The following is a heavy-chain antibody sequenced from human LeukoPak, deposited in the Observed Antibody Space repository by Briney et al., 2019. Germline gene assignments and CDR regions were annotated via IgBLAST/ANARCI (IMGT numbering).Heavy chain of an antibody. CDR1: GFTFSSYS. J-gene: IGHJ6*03. CDR3: ARFSRTGYYYMDV. V-gene: IGHV3-21*01. Sequence: PGGSLRLSCAASGFTFSSYSINWVRQAPGKGLEWVSSISSSSSYIYYADSVQGRFTISRDNAKNSLYLQMNSLRAEDTAVYYCARFSRTGYYYMDVWGKGTTVTVSS. CDR2: ISSSSSYI.